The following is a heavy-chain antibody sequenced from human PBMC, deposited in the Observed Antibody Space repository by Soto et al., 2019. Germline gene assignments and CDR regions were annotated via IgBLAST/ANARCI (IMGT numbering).Heavy chain of an antibody. CDR1: GYSFIDYY. Sequence: GASVKVSCKASGYSFIDYYMHWVRQAPGQGLEWMGRISPKSGGTNYAQKFEGRVTMTWDTSLNTAYMELSSLISEDTAVYYCARPPGYISDWYYFDLWGQGTLVTVSS. J-gene: IGHJ4*02. CDR2: ISPKSGGT. V-gene: IGHV1-2*02. CDR3: ARPPGYISDWYYFDL. D-gene: IGHD3-9*01.